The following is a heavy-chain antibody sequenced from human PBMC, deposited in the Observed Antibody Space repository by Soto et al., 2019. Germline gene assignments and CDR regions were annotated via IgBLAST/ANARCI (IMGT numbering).Heavy chain of an antibody. CDR1: GYIFPSYG. Sequence: QVHMVQFGAEVKKPGASVKVSCKDSGYIFPSYGISWVRQAPGQGLVWLGWISAHNGNTKYAQKFQGRVTMTTDTSTRTAHMERRGMRSDDTAVYYCARDGGGGPDSWGQGTLVTVSS. CDR3: ARDGGGGPDS. J-gene: IGHJ4*02. CDR2: ISAHNGNT. D-gene: IGHD3-3*01. V-gene: IGHV1-18*01.